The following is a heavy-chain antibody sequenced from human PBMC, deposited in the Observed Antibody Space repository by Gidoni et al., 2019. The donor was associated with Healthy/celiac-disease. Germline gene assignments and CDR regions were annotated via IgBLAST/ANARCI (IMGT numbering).Heavy chain of an antibody. J-gene: IGHJ3*02. D-gene: IGHD3-3*01. Sequence: QVQLQESGPGLVKPSETLSLTCPVSGGSISSYSWSWIRQPPGKGLEWIGYIYYSGSTNYNPSLKSRVTISVDTSKNQFSLKLSSVTAADTAVYYCARRIHEFWSGYDAFDIWGQGTMVTVSS. V-gene: IGHV4-59*08. CDR3: ARRIHEFWSGYDAFDI. CDR2: IYYSGST. CDR1: GGSISSYS.